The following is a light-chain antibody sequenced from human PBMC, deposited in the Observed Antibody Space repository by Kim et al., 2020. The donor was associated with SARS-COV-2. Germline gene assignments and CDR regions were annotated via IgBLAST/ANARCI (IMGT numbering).Light chain of an antibody. Sequence: DVHWYRQLPGTAPKLLIYVNNNRPSGVPDRFSGSKSGTSASLAITGLQAEDEAYYYCQSYDSGLSGSKVFGGGTKVTVL. V-gene: IGLV1-40*01. CDR1: D. CDR3: QSYDSGLSGSKV. J-gene: IGLJ2*01. CDR2: VNN.